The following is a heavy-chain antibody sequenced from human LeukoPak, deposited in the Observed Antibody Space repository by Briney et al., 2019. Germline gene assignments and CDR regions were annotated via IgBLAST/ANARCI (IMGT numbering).Heavy chain of an antibody. J-gene: IGHJ4*02. D-gene: IGHD4-17*01. CDR3: AREDVNGDYGY. V-gene: IGHV3-21*01. CDR1: GFTFSSYS. CDR2: ISSSSSYI. Sequence: GGSLRLSCAASGFTFSSYSMNWVRRAPGKGLEWVSSISSSSSYIYYADSVKGRFTISRDNAKNSLYLQMNSLRAEDTAVYYCAREDVNGDYGYWGQGTLVTVSS.